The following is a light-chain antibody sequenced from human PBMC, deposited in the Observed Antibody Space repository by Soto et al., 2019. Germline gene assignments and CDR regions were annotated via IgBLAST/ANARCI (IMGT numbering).Light chain of an antibody. V-gene: IGKV3-20*01. J-gene: IGKJ5*01. Sequence: EIVLTQSPGTLSLSPGERATLSCRASQSVSSSYLAWYQQKPGQAPRLLIYGASNVATGIPDRFSGSGSGTDFTLTISRLEPEDFAVYYCQQYGNSPITFGQGTRLEIK. CDR2: GAS. CDR3: QQYGNSPIT. CDR1: QSVSSSY.